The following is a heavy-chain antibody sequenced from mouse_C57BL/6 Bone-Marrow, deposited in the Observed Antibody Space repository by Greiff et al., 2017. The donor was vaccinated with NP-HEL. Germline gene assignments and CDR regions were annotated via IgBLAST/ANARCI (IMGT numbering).Heavy chain of an antibody. J-gene: IGHJ1*03. D-gene: IGHD1-1*01. CDR1: TSYW. CDR2: IYPGSGST. Sequence: VQLQQPGAELVKPGASVKMSFTSYWITWVKQRPGQGLEWIGDIYPGSGSTNYNEKFKSKATLTVDTSSSTAYMQLSSLTSEDSAVYYCARDYYGSSYPWYFDVWGTGTTVTVSS. V-gene: IGHV1-55*01. CDR3: ARDYYGSSYPWYFDV.